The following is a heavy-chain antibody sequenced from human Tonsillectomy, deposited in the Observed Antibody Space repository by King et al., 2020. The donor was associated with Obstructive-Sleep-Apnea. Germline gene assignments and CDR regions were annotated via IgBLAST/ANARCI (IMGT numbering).Heavy chain of an antibody. CDR1: GYKLADYG. J-gene: IGHJ4*02. D-gene: IGHD6-19*01. Sequence: QLVQSGSEVKKPGASLKVSCKASGYKLADYGFSWVRQAPGHGLEWMGWISVYNGETYYAEIFQGRVSMTTDTSTSTAHMELSNLTSDDTAVYFCARCGVAGVAGLIDYWGQGTLVTVSS. V-gene: IGHV1-18*01. CDR2: ISVYNGET. CDR3: ARCGVAGVAGLIDY.